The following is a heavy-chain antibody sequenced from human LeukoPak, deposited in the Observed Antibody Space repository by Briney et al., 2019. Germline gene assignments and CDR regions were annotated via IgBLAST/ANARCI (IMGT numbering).Heavy chain of an antibody. J-gene: IGHJ5*02. CDR2: IYPGDSDT. D-gene: IGHD3-3*01. CDR1: GYSFTSYW. V-gene: IGHV5-51*01. CDR3: ARRGGFWSGFSLGWFDP. Sequence: GESLKISCKGSGYSFTSYWIGWVRQMPGKGLEWMGIIYPGDSDTRYSPSFEGQVTISADKSISTAYLQWNSLKASDSATYYCARRGGFWSGFSLGWFDPWGQGTLVTVSS.